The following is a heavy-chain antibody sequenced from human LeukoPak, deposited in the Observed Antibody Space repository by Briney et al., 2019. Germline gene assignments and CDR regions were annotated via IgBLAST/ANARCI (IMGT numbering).Heavy chain of an antibody. D-gene: IGHD5-12*01. Sequence: KPSETLSLTCTVSDVSISSMSYYCGGIRQPPGKGPEWIGSIYYSGNTYYKPSLKSRVTISVDTSKNQFSLKLSSVTDADTGVYYCARYHNGYDDYWGKGTMVPVS. CDR1: DVSISSMSYY. J-gene: IGHJ4*02. CDR2: IYYSGNT. CDR3: ARYHNGYDDY. V-gene: IGHV4-39*07.